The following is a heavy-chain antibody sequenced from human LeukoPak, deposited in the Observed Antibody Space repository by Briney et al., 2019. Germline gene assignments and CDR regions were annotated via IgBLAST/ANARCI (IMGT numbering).Heavy chain of an antibody. D-gene: IGHD6-19*01. CDR1: GFTFSTYG. CDR3: AKDLGVAGDY. V-gene: IGHV3-30*18. J-gene: IGHJ4*02. CDR2: ITYDGSNK. Sequence: GGSLRLSCAASGFTFSTYGKHRVRQAPGKGLEWVAVITYDGSNKYYADSVKGRFTISRDNCKNTLYLQMNSLRAEDTAVYYCAKDLGVAGDYWGQGTLVTVSS.